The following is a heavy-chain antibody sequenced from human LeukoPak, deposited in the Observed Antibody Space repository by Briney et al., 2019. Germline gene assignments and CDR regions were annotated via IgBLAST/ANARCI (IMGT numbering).Heavy chain of an antibody. Sequence: GGSLRLSCAASGFTVSSNYMSWVRQAPGKGLEWVSVIYSGGSTYYADSVKGRFTISRDNSKNTLYLQMNSLRAEDTAVYYCARERITIFGVVXDAFDIWGQGTMVTVSS. CDR3: ARERITIFGVVXDAFDI. D-gene: IGHD3-3*01. J-gene: IGHJ3*02. V-gene: IGHV3-66*01. CDR2: IYSGGST. CDR1: GFTVSSNY.